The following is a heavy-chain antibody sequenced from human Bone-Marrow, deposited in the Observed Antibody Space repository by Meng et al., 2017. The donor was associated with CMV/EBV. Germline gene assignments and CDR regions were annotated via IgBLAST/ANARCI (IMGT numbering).Heavy chain of an antibody. Sequence: GGSLRLSCSASGFTFSTYSMNWVRQAPGKGLEWVSSISSSSSYIYYADSVKGRFTISRDNAKNSLYLQMNSLRAEDTAVYYCARDRGRGSSSLGSYYYYGMDVWGQRTTVTVSS. D-gene: IGHD6-6*01. CDR3: ARDRGRGSSSLGSYYYYGMDV. CDR2: ISSSSSYI. V-gene: IGHV3-21*01. CDR1: GFTFSTYS. J-gene: IGHJ6*02.